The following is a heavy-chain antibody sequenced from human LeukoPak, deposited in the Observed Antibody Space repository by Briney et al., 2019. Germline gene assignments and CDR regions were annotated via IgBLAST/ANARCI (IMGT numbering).Heavy chain of an antibody. V-gene: IGHV3-23*01. J-gene: IGHJ4*02. CDR3: AKDLDYYDSSGYYY. CDR1: GFTFSSYA. Sequence: GGSLRLSCAASGFTFSSYAMSWVRQAPGKGLEWVSAISGSGGSTYYADSVKGRFTISRDNSKNTLYLQMNSLRAEDTAVYYCAKDLDYYDSSGYYYWGQGTLVTVSS. CDR2: ISGSGGST. D-gene: IGHD3-22*01.